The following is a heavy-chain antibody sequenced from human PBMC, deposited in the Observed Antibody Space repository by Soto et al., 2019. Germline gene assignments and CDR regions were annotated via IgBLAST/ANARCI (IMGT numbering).Heavy chain of an antibody. CDR1: GGSICSYY. CDR2: IYYSGST. Sequence: SETLSLTCTVSGGSICSYYWSWIRQPPGKGLEWIGYIYYSGSTNYNPSLKSRVTISVDTSKNQFSLKLSSVTAADTAVYYCARSSSGWHQFDYWGQGTLVTVSS. J-gene: IGHJ4*02. CDR3: ARSSSGWHQFDY. D-gene: IGHD6-19*01. V-gene: IGHV4-59*08.